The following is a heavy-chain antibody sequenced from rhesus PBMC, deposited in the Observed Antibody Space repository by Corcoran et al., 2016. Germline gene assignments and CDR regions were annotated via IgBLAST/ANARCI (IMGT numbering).Heavy chain of an antibody. Sequence: QVQLKESGPGLVKPSETLSLTCTVPGDTIISGYAWSGIRQPPGKGLEWIGYIGGYYNPSLKSRVTISKDTSKNQFSLNLTSVTAADTAVYYCASGLNYGAPNFGLDSWGQGVVVTVSS. CDR1: GDTIISGYA. D-gene: IGHD1-26*01. CDR3: ASGLNYGAPNFGLDS. CDR2: IGG. J-gene: IGHJ6*01. V-gene: IGHV4-127*01.